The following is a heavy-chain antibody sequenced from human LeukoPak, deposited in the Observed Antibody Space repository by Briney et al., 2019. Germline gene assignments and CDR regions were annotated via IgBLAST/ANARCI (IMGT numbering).Heavy chain of an antibody. V-gene: IGHV4-61*02. D-gene: IGHD3/OR15-3a*01. CDR2: ISASGSA. CDR1: GVSITSGDSY. J-gene: IGHJ4*02. CDR3: ARDPRTVAYYFDF. Sequence: PSETLSLTCTVSGVSITSGDSYWTWIRQPAGKSLEWLGRISASGSASYNPSLKSRVIISIDTSKSQFSLKLTSVTAAYTAVYYCARDPRTVAYYFDFWGQGRLVTVSS.